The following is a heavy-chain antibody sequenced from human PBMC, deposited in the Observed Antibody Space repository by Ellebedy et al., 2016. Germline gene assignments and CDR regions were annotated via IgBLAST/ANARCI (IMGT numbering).Heavy chain of an antibody. CDR2: IWYDGSNK. J-gene: IGHJ6*02. CDR1: GFTFSSYG. Sequence: GGSLRLSCAASGFTFSSYGMHWVRQAPGKGLEWVAVIWYDGSNKYYADSVKGRFTISRDNSKNTLYLQMNSLRAEDTAVYYCARDLRRVVVAADVSYHYYGMDVWGQGTTVTVSS. CDR3: ARDLRRVVVAADVSYHYYGMDV. D-gene: IGHD2-15*01. V-gene: IGHV3-33*01.